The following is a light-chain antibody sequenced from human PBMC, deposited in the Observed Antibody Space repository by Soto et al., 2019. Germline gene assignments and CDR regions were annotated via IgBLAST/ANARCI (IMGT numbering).Light chain of an antibody. J-gene: IGKJ1*01. CDR3: QQYNNWPV. CDR1: QGISNY. CDR2: AAS. V-gene: IGKV1-9*01. Sequence: DIQLTQSPSFLSASVGDRVSITCWASQGISNYLAWYQQKPGKAPKLLIYAASTLQSGIPSRFSGSGSGTEFTLTISSLQPEDFAVYYCQQYNNWPVFGQGTKV.